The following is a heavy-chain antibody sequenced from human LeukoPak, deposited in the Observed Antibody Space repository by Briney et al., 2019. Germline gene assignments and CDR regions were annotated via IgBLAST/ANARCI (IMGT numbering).Heavy chain of an antibody. Sequence: PGGSLRLSCAASGFSFDDNAMYWVRQAPGKGLEWVSLISGDGATTYYADSVKGRFNISRDNSKSSLYLQMNSLRSEDSALYYCAKDNQRGGFQHRGQGTLVTVSS. D-gene: IGHD3-16*01. CDR2: ISGDGATT. CDR1: GFSFDDNA. V-gene: IGHV3-43*02. CDR3: AKDNQRGGFQH. J-gene: IGHJ1*01.